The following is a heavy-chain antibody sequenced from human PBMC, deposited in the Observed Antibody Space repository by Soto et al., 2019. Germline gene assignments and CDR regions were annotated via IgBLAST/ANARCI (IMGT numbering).Heavy chain of an antibody. D-gene: IGHD3-10*01. CDR3: ATPMVRGVIIIGGIDY. CDR1: GFTFSSYA. J-gene: IGHJ4*02. CDR2: ISYDGSNK. V-gene: IGHV3-30-3*01. Sequence: QVQLVESGGGVVQPGRSLRLSCAASGFTFSSYAMHWVRQAPGKGLEWVAVISYDGSNKYYADSVKGRFTISRDNSKNTLYLQMNSLRAEDTAVYYCATPMVRGVIIIGGIDYWGQGTLVTVSS.